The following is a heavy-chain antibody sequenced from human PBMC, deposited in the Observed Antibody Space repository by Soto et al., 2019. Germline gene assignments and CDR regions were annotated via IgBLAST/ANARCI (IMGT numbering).Heavy chain of an antibody. J-gene: IGHJ6*02. D-gene: IGHD3-10*01. Sequence: SETLSLTCTVSGGSISSYYWSWIRQPPGKGLEWIGYIYYSGSTNYIPSLKSRVTISVDTSKNHFSLKLSSVTAADTAVYYCARDYYGSGSYYNQYYGMDVWGRGTTVTV. V-gene: IGHV4-59*01. CDR1: GGSISSYY. CDR2: IYYSGST. CDR3: ARDYYGSGSYYNQYYGMDV.